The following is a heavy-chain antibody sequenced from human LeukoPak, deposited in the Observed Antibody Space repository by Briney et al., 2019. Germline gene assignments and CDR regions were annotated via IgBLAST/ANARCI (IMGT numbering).Heavy chain of an antibody. V-gene: IGHV1-69*13. CDR2: IIPIFGTA. CDR1: GGTFSSYA. J-gene: IGHJ5*02. Sequence: ASVKVSFKASGGTFSSYAISWVRQAPGQGLEWMGGIIPIFGTANYAQKFQGRVTITADESTSTAYMELSSLRSEDTAVYYCARAALAGISHNWFDPWGQGTLVTVSS. CDR3: ARAALAGISHNWFDP.